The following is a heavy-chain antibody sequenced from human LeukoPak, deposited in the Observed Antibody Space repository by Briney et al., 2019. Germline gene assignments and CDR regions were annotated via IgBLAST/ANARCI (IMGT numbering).Heavy chain of an antibody. V-gene: IGHV1-2*02. D-gene: IGHD2-2*01. J-gene: IGHJ5*02. CDR1: GYTFTGYY. Sequence: GASVKVSCKASGYTFTGYYMHWVRQAPGQGLEWMGWINPNSGGTNYAQKFQGRVTMTRDTSISTAYMELSRLRSGDTAVYYCARDVVPAAMLSWFDPWGQGTLVTVSS. CDR2: INPNSGGT. CDR3: ARDVVPAAMLSWFDP.